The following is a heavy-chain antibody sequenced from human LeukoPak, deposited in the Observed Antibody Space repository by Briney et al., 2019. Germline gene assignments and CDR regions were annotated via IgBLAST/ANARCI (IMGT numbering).Heavy chain of an antibody. V-gene: IGHV3-30*02. J-gene: IGHJ4*02. Sequence: GGSLRLSCAASGFTFSSYGMHWVRQAPGKGLEWVAFIRYDGSNKYYEDSVKGRFTISRDNSKNTLYLQMNSLRAEDTAVYYCAKLYCSSTSCYSHSFDYWGQGTLVTVSS. D-gene: IGHD2-2*01. CDR2: IRYDGSNK. CDR3: AKLYCSSTSCYSHSFDY. CDR1: GFTFSSYG.